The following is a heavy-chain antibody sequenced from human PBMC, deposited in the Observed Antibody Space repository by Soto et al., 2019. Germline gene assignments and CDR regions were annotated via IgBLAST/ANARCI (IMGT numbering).Heavy chain of an antibody. Sequence: ASVKVSCKASGDTFSTYTITWVRQAPGQGLERMGGIIPRSGTSNYAQKFQGRVTITADESTSTAYMELNSLRSEDSAVYYCARDHHARYSDWFDPWGQGTLVTVSS. CDR1: GDTFSTYT. V-gene: IGHV1-69*13. D-gene: IGHD2-15*01. CDR3: ARDHHARYSDWFDP. CDR2: IIPRSGTS. J-gene: IGHJ5*02.